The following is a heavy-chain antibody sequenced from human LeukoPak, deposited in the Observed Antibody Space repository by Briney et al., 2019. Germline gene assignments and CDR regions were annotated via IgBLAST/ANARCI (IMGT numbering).Heavy chain of an antibody. J-gene: IGHJ5*02. Sequence: GASVKVSCKASGYTFTSYGISWVRQAPGQGLEWIGWISAYNGNTNYAQKLQGRVTMTTDTSTSTAYMELRSLRSDDTAVYYCARFHYDFWGGYGQNWFDPWGQGTLVTVSS. CDR2: ISAYNGNT. V-gene: IGHV1-18*01. D-gene: IGHD3-3*01. CDR3: ARFHYDFWGGYGQNWFDP. CDR1: GYTFTSYG.